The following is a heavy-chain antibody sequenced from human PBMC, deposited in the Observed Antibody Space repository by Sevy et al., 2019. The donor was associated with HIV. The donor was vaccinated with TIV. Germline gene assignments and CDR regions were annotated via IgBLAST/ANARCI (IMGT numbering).Heavy chain of an antibody. CDR1: GYTFTSYG. CDR3: ARDSPYYGSGRTIPLDY. CDR2: ISGYNGNT. V-gene: IGHV1-18*01. D-gene: IGHD3-10*01. J-gene: IGHJ4*02. Sequence: ASVKVSCKASGYTFTSYGISWVRQAPGQGLAWMGWISGYNGNTNYAQKLQGRVTMTTDTSTSTAYMELRSLRSDDTAVYYCARDSPYYGSGRTIPLDYWGQGTLVTVSS.